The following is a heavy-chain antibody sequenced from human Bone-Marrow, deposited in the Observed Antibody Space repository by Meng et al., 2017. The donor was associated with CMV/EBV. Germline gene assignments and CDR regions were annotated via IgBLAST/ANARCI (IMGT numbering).Heavy chain of an antibody. D-gene: IGHD4-17*01. CDR1: GFTFDDYT. CDR3: AKGDHRGGDYVDAFDI. V-gene: IGHV3-43*01. J-gene: IGHJ3*02. CDR2: IRWDGGIT. Sequence: GESLKISCAASGFTFDDYTMHWVRQAPGRGLEWVSLIRWDGGITYYADSVKGRFTIPKDNSKSSLYLQMNSLRTEDTTLYYCAKGDHRGGDYVDAFDICGQRTIVTVS.